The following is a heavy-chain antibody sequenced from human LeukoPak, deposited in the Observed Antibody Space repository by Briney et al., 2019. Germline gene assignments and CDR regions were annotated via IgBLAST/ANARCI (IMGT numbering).Heavy chain of an antibody. CDR2: IRSKANSYAT. CDR1: GFTFSGSA. Sequence: GGSLRLSCAASGFTFSGSAMHWVRQASGEGLEWVGRIRSKANSYATAYAASVKGRFTISRDDSKNTAYLQMNSLRAEDTAVYYCAKVRVVFNWNYAYYFDYWGQGTLVTVSS. J-gene: IGHJ4*02. D-gene: IGHD1-7*01. V-gene: IGHV3-73*01. CDR3: AKVRVVFNWNYAYYFDY.